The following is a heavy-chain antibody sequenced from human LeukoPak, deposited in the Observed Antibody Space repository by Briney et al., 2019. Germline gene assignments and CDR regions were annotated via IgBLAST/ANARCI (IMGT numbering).Heavy chain of an antibody. Sequence: ASVKVSCKASGGTFYSYAISWVRQAPGQELEWMGGIIPIFGTTNYARKFRGRVTLTADKSTRTAYMELSSLRSEDTAVYYCARDNDSRDPPHFDYWGQRTLVTVSS. D-gene: IGHD3-16*01. CDR1: GGTFYSYA. J-gene: IGHJ4*02. CDR2: IIPIFGTT. V-gene: IGHV1-69*06. CDR3: ARDNDSRDPPHFDY.